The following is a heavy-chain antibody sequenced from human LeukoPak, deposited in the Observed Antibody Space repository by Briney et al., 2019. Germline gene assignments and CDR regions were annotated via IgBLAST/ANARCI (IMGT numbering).Heavy chain of an antibody. CDR3: ARRRYYDGSGYLE. CDR2: IYYSGRT. D-gene: IGHD3-22*01. V-gene: IGHV4-39*01. Sequence: PSEALSLTCSVSGDSVSRSDSYWDWIRQPPGKGLEWIGAIYYSGRTYYSPSLKSRVTMSVDPSNNQFSLNLRSVTAADTAVYYCARRRYYDGSGYLEWGQGTLLSVSS. CDR1: GDSVSRSDSY. J-gene: IGHJ1*01.